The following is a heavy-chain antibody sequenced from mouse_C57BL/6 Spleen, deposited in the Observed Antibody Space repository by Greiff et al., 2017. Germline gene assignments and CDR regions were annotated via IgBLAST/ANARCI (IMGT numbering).Heavy chain of an antibody. CDR1: GYTFTDYE. J-gene: IGHJ1*03. D-gene: IGHD2-5*01. CDR2: IDPETGGT. V-gene: IGHV1-15*01. CDR3: TRWDNSNYEGYFDV. Sequence: QVQLQQSGAELVRPGASVTLSCKASGYTFTDYEMHWVKQTPVHGLEWIGAIDPETGGTAYNQKFKGKAILTADKSSSTAYMELRSLTSEDSAVXYCTRWDNSNYEGYFDVWGTGTTVTVSS.